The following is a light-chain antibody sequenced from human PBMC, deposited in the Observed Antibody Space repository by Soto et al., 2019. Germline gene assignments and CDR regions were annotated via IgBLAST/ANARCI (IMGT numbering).Light chain of an antibody. CDR3: TSHAASGV. CDR2: EVS. V-gene: IGLV2-8*01. CDR1: SSDVGGYNY. J-gene: IGLJ3*02. Sequence: QSVLTQPPSASGSPGQSVAISCTGTSSDVGGYNYVSWYQQHPGKAPKLIIYEVSKRPSGVPDRFSGSKSGNTASLTVSGLQAEDEADYYCTSHAASGVFGGGTKLTVL.